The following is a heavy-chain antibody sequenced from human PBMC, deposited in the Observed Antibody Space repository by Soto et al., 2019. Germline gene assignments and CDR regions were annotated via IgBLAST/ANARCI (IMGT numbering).Heavy chain of an antibody. J-gene: IGHJ3*02. CDR1: GFTFSSYG. CDR2: IWYDGSNK. Sequence: QVQLVESGGGVVQPGRSLRLSCAASGFTFSSYGMQWVRQAPGKGLEWVAVIWYDGSNKYYADSVKGRFTISRDNSTNTLYLQMNSLRVEDTAVYYCARELASITIYRNAFDIWGQGTMVTVSS. V-gene: IGHV3-33*01. D-gene: IGHD3-3*01. CDR3: ARELASITIYRNAFDI.